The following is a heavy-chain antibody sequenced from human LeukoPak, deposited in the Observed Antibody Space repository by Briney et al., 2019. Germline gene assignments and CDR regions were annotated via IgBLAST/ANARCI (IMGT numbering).Heavy chain of an antibody. CDR2: IKQDGSEK. CDR1: EFTFSSYW. Sequence: GGSLRLSCAASEFTFSSYWMSWVRQAPGKGLEWVASIKQDGSEKYYVDSVKGRVTISRDNAKNSLYLQMNSLRAEDTAVYYCACGGSGWYDVRFDYWGQGTLVTVSS. CDR3: ACGGSGWYDVRFDY. D-gene: IGHD6-19*01. V-gene: IGHV3-7*01. J-gene: IGHJ4*02.